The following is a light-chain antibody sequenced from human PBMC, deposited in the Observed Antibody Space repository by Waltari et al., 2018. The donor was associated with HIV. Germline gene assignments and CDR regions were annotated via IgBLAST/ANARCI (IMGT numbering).Light chain of an antibody. CDR1: QDISNY. V-gene: IGKV1-33*01. Sequence: DSQMTQSPSSLSASVGDRVTITCQANQDISNYLNWYQQKPGKVPKLLIYDASNLETGVPSRFSGSGSGTDFTFTISSLQPEDIATYYCQQCDTLPYTFGQGTKLEIK. CDR2: DAS. J-gene: IGKJ2*01. CDR3: QQCDTLPYT.